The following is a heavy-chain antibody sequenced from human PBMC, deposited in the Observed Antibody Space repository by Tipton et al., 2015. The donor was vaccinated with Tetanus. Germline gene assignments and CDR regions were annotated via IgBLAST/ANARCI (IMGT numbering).Heavy chain of an antibody. CDR2: IFHSGST. J-gene: IGHJ3*01. D-gene: IGHD2-8*01. CDR1: GDSMTRYY. Sequence: TLSLTCTVSGDSMTRYYWSWIRQPPGKGLEWISYIFHSGSTNHNPALKSRVTISMDTSRNQISLNLTSVTAADTAVYFCARRSYCTSTRCFDAFDLWGPGTRVTVSS. CDR3: ARRSYCTSTRCFDAFDL. V-gene: IGHV4-59*01.